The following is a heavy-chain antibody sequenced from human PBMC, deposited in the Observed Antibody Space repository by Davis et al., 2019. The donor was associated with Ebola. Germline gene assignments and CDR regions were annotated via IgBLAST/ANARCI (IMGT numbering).Heavy chain of an antibody. J-gene: IGHJ4*02. Sequence: MPGGSLRLSCTVSGYSISSGYYWGWIRQPPGKGLEWIGSIYHSGSTYYNPSLKSRVTISVDTSKNQFSLKLSSVTAADTAVYYCARRSAEGDYWGQGTLVTVSS. CDR2: IYHSGST. CDR1: GYSISSGYY. V-gene: IGHV4-38-2*02. CDR3: ARRSAEGDY.